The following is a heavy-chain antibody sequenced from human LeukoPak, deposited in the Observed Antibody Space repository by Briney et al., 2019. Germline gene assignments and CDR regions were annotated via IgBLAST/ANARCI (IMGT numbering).Heavy chain of an antibody. D-gene: IGHD6-19*01. CDR3: ARVAVAGNNWFDP. Sequence: PSETLSLTCAVYGGSFSGYYWGWIRQPPGKGLEWIREINHSGSTNCNPSLKSRVTISVDTSKNQFSLKLSSVTAADTAVYYCARVAVAGNNWFDPWGQGTLVTVSS. CDR1: GGSFSGYY. CDR2: INHSGST. J-gene: IGHJ5*02. V-gene: IGHV4-34*01.